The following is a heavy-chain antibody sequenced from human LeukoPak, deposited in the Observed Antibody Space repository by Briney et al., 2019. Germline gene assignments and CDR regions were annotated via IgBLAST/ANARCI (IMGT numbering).Heavy chain of an antibody. CDR3: AKDFSIAVAGTSAGDYFDY. CDR2: ISGSGGST. V-gene: IGHV3-23*01. J-gene: IGHJ4*02. Sequence: GGSLRLSCAASGFTFSSYAMSWVRQAPGKGLEWVSAISGSGGSTYYADSVKGRLTISRDNSKNTLYLQMNSLRAEDTAVYYCAKDFSIAVAGTSAGDYFDYWGQGTLVTVSS. D-gene: IGHD6-19*01. CDR1: GFTFSSYA.